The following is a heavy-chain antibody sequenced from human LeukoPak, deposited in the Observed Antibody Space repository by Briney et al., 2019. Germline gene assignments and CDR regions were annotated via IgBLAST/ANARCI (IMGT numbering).Heavy chain of an antibody. V-gene: IGHV3-23*01. CDR1: GFTFSGYA. J-gene: IGHJ4*02. D-gene: IGHD3-22*01. Sequence: GGSLRLSCAASGFTFSGYAMSWVRQAPGKGLEWVSAISGSGGSTYYADSVKGRFTITRDNSKNTLYLQMNSLRAEDTAVYYCAKDIYYYDSSGYYSSSDYWGQGTLVTVSS. CDR3: AKDIYYYDSSGYYSSSDY. CDR2: ISGSGGST.